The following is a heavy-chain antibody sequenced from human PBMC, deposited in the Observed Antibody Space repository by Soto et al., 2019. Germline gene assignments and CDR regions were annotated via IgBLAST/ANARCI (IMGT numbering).Heavy chain of an antibody. CDR1: GYTFTSYG. CDR3: AGVCGAYGMDV. J-gene: IGHJ6*02. CDR2: LSAYNGNT. D-gene: IGHD3-10*01. Sequence: QVQLVQSGAEVKKPGASVKVSCKTSGYTFTSYGISWVRQAPGQGREWMGWLSAYNGNTNYAQKIQGRDTMTTDTPASTAYMEVRSLRSDDRGVYYCAGVCGAYGMDVWGQGTTVTVSS. V-gene: IGHV1-18*01.